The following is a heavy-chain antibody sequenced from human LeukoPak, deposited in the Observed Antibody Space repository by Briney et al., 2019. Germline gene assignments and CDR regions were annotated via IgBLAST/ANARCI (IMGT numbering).Heavy chain of an antibody. CDR3: ASSPRLTTSWFLFDS. V-gene: IGHV4-59*08. Sequence: SETLSLTCSVSGDSFSNYYWTWIRQPPGKGLEWIGYVYYSGTTNYNPSLRPRLHLSVDTSKNRFSLKLSSVTAADTAVYYCASSPRLTTSWFLFDSWGHGTLVTVSS. D-gene: IGHD2-2*01. J-gene: IGHJ5*01. CDR1: GDSFSNYY. CDR2: VYYSGTT.